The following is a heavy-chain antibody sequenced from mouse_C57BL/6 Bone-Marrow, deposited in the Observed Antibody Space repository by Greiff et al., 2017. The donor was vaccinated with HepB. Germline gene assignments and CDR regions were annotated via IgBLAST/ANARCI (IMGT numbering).Heavy chain of an antibody. CDR2: IYPVSGET. CDR1: GYTFTDHI. D-gene: IGHD1-1*01. V-gene: IGHV1-11*01. J-gene: IGHJ4*01. CDR3: GTLLYYYGSSPYAMDY. Sequence: QVHVKQSGAELASPGASVTLSCKASGYTFTDHIMNWVKKRPGQGLEWIGRIYPVSGETNYNQKFMGKATFSVDRSSSTVYMVLNSLTSEDPAVYYCGTLLYYYGSSPYAMDYWGQGTSVTVSS.